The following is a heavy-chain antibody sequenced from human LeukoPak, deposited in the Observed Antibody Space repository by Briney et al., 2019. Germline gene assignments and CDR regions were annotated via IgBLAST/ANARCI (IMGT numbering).Heavy chain of an antibody. J-gene: IGHJ6*02. CDR3: AKDLLSGITMVRGVIITEAYYYGMDV. Sequence: GGSLRLSCAASGFTFSSYGMHWVRQAPGKGLEWVAVISYDGSNKYYADSVKGRFTISRDNSKNTLYLQMNSLRAEDTAVYYCAKDLLSGITMVRGVIITEAYYYGMDVWGQGTTVTVSS. D-gene: IGHD3-10*01. CDR2: ISYDGSNK. V-gene: IGHV3-30*18. CDR1: GFTFSSYG.